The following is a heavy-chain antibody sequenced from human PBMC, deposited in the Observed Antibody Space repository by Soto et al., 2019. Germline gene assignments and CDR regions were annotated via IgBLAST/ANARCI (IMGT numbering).Heavy chain of an antibody. Sequence: PGGSLRLSCAASGFTFSSYAMSWVRQAPGKGLEWVSAISGSGGSTYYADSVKGRFTISRDNSKNTLYLQMNSLRAEDTAVYYCAKDQNGGFWGGNFDYWGQGTLVTVSS. CDR3: AKDQNGGFWGGNFDY. D-gene: IGHD3-3*01. CDR2: ISGSGGST. J-gene: IGHJ4*02. V-gene: IGHV3-23*01. CDR1: GFTFSSYA.